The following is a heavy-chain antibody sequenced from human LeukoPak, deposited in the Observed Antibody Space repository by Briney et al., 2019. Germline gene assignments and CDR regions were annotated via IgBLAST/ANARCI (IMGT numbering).Heavy chain of an antibody. V-gene: IGHV3-30*03. D-gene: IGHD1-26*01. Sequence: GRSLRLSCAASGFTFSSYGMHWVRQAPGKGLEWVAVISYDGSHKYYADSVKGRFTISRDNSKNTLYLQMNSLRAEDTAVYYCASSGFGFDYWGQGTLVTVSS. J-gene: IGHJ4*02. CDR3: ASSGFGFDY. CDR2: ISYDGSHK. CDR1: GFTFSSYG.